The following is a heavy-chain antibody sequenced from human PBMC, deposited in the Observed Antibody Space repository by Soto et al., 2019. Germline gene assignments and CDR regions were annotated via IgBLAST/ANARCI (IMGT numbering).Heavy chain of an antibody. J-gene: IGHJ4*02. CDR1: GYTFTGYY. CDR3: AAGLPTYYDFWSGYSAPGY. D-gene: IGHD3-3*01. V-gene: IGHV1-2*04. CDR2: INPNSGGT. Sequence: ASVKVSCKASGYTFTGYYMHWVRQAPGQGLEWMGWINPNSGGTNYAQKFQGWVTMTRDTSISTAYMEMSSLRSEDTAVYYCAAGLPTYYDFWSGYSAPGYWGQGTLVTVSS.